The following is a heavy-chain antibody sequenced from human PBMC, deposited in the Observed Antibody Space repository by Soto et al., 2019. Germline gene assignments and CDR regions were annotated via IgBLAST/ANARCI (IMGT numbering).Heavy chain of an antibody. J-gene: IGHJ6*02. CDR3: AGDGAAARRVYYYYYGMDV. V-gene: IGHV4-30-4*01. Sequence: PSETLSLTCTVSGGSISSGDYYWSWIRQPPGKGLEWIGYIYYSGSTYYNPSLKSRVTISVDTSKNQFSLKLSSVTAADTAVYYCAGDGAAARRVYYYYYGMDVWGQGTTVTVS. CDR2: IYYSGST. D-gene: IGHD2-2*01. CDR1: GGSISSGDYY.